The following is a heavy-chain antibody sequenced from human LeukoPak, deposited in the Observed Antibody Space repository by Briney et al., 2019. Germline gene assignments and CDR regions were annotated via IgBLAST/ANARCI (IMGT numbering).Heavy chain of an antibody. CDR2: ISSSGGST. V-gene: IGHV3-64D*06. J-gene: IGHJ3*02. Sequence: GGSLRLSCSASGFTFSSYAMHWVRQAPGKGLEYVSAISSSGGSTYYADSVKGRFTISRDNSKNTLYLQMSSLRAEDTAVYYCVKPLVVPAAMAGAFDIWGQGTMVTVSS. CDR1: GFTFSSYA. D-gene: IGHD2-2*01. CDR3: VKPLVVPAAMAGAFDI.